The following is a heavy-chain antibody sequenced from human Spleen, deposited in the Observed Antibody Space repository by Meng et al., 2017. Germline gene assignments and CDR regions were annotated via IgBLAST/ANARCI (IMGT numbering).Heavy chain of an antibody. Sequence: HLQAAGPGRVNPSGTLSLTCVVSGGSSSSGNWWSWVRQPPGKGLEWIGEIHHTGSTNYNPSFKSRVTILVDKSENLFSLRLTSVTAADTAVYYCASAGYYCLDYWGQGSRVTGYS. D-gene: IGHD2/OR15-2a*01. CDR2: IHHTGST. V-gene: IGHV4-4*02. CDR1: GGSSSSGNW. CDR3: ASAGYYCLDY. J-gene: IGHJ4*02.